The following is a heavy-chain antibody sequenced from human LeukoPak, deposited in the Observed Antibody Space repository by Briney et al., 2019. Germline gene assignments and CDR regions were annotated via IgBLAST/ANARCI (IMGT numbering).Heavy chain of an antibody. D-gene: IGHD3-10*01. Sequence: ASVKVSCKASGYTFTSYGISWVRQAPGKGLEWMGGFDPEDGETIYAQKFQGRVTMTEDTSTDTAYMELSSLRSEDTAVYYCATGTLTMVRGVIGYYYYYMDVWGKGTTVTISS. CDR3: ATGTLTMVRGVIGYYYYYMDV. V-gene: IGHV1-24*01. CDR2: FDPEDGET. CDR1: GYTFTSYG. J-gene: IGHJ6*03.